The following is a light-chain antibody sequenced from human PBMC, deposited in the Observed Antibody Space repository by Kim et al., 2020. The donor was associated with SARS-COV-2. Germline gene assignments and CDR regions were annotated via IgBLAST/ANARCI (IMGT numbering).Light chain of an antibody. Sequence: EIVLTQSPATLSLSPGERAALSCRASQSVSSSYLAWYQQKPGQAPRLLIYGASSRATGIPDRFSGSGSGTDFTLTITRLEPDYFAVYYCQQYGTSPLTFGGGTKLEIK. CDR1: QSVSSSY. V-gene: IGKV3-20*01. CDR3: QQYGTSPLT. CDR2: GAS. J-gene: IGKJ4*01.